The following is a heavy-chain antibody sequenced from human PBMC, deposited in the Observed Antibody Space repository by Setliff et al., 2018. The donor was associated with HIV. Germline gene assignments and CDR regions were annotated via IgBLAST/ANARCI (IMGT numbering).Heavy chain of an antibody. J-gene: IGHJ1*01. Sequence: GASVKVSCKASGYSFTSYYVHWVRQAPGQGLEWMGIINPSGGTTSYAQKFQGRVTMTRGTSTSTVYIELSSLRSEDTAVYYCARDWEARADYYDTSGQAQYFQHWGQGTLVTVSS. CDR2: INPSGGTT. CDR1: GYSFTSYY. V-gene: IGHV1-46*01. D-gene: IGHD3-22*01. CDR3: ARDWEARADYYDTSGQAQYFQH.